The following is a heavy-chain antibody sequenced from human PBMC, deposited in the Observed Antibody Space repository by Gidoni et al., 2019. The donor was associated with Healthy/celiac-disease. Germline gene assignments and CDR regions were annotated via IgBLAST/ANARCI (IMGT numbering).Heavy chain of an antibody. D-gene: IGHD3-3*01. CDR2: ISSSGSTI. Sequence: EVQLVESGGGLVQPGGSLRLSCAASGFTFSSYEMNWVRQAPGKGLEWVSYISSSGSTIYYADSVKGRFTISRDNAKNSLYLQMNSLRAEDTAVYYCATIWSGYSDPFDYWGQGTLVTVSS. V-gene: IGHV3-48*03. J-gene: IGHJ4*02. CDR1: GFTFSSYE. CDR3: ATIWSGYSDPFDY.